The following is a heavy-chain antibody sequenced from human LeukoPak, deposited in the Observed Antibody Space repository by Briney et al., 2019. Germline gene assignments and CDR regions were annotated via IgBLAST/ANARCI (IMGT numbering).Heavy chain of an antibody. J-gene: IGHJ4*02. CDR2: ISSSGSTI. Sequence: GGSLRLSCAASGFTFSDYYMSWIRQAPGKGLEWVSYISSSGSTIYYADSVKGRFTISRDNAKNSLYLQMNSLRAEDTAVYYCARDTTWYYGSSGYQDYWGQGTLVTVSS. V-gene: IGHV3-11*01. D-gene: IGHD3-22*01. CDR1: GFTFSDYY. CDR3: ARDTTWYYGSSGYQDY.